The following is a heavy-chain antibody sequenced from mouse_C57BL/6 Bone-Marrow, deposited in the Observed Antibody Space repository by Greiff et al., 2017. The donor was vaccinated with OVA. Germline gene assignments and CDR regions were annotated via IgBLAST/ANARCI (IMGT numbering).Heavy chain of an antibody. D-gene: IGHD2-3*01. V-gene: IGHV1-26*01. CDR2: INPNNGGT. CDR3: ARTGWGYYNYYAMDY. J-gene: IGHJ4*01. Sequence: EVQLQQSGPELVKPGASVKISCKASGYTFTDYYMNWVKQSHGKSLEWIGDINPNNGGTSYNQKFKGKATLTVDKSSSTAYMELRSLTSEDSAVYYCARTGWGYYNYYAMDYWGQGTSVTVSS. CDR1: GYTFTDYY.